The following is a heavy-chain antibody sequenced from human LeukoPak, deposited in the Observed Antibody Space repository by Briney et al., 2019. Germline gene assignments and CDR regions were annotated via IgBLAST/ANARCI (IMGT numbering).Heavy chain of an antibody. D-gene: IGHD3-9*01. CDR3: ASSRSHDWDNWFDP. CDR2: IYPGGGWT. Sequence: GASVKVSCKASGSTFSNYYIHWVRQAPGEGLEWMGLIYPGGGWTNYAQKFQGRVTMTTDTSTTTVYMELSSLRSEDTAVYYCASSRSHDWDNWFDPWGQGTLVTVSS. J-gene: IGHJ5*02. V-gene: IGHV1-46*01. CDR1: GSTFSNYY.